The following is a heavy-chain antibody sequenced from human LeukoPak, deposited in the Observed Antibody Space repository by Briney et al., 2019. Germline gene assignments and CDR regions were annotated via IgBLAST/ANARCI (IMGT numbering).Heavy chain of an antibody. D-gene: IGHD3-10*01. Sequence: GGSLRLSCAASGFTFSSYAMHWVRQTPGKGLEWVAVISYDGINKYYADSVKGRFTISRDNSRNTLYLQMNSLRAEDTALYYCAKDSHPGSGSYYKGNFDYWGQGTLVTVSS. CDR1: GFTFSSYA. V-gene: IGHV3-30-3*01. CDR2: ISYDGINK. J-gene: IGHJ4*02. CDR3: AKDSHPGSGSYYKGNFDY.